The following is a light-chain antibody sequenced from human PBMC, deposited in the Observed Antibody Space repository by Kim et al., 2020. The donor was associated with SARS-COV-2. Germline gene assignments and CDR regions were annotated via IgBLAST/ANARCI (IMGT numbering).Light chain of an antibody. V-gene: IGLV3-19*01. CDR1: SLRSYY. J-gene: IGLJ3*02. Sequence: SSELTQDPAVSVALGQTVRITCQGDSLRSYYASWYQQKPGQAPVLVIYGKNNRPSGIPDRFSGSISGNTASLTITGAPAEDEADYYCNSRVSSGTRWVFG. CDR2: GKN. CDR3: NSRVSSGTRWV.